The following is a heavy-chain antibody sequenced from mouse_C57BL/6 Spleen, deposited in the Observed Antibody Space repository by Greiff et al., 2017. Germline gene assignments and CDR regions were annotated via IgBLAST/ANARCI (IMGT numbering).Heavy chain of an antibody. V-gene: IGHV1-26*01. D-gene: IGHD1-1*01. CDR3: ASHPDYYGSSSYFDY. CDR1: GYTFTDYY. J-gene: IGHJ2*01. Sequence: VQLQQSGPELVKPGASVKISCKASGYTFTDYYMNWVKQSHGKSLEWIGDINPNNGGTSYNQKFKGKATLTVDKSSSTAYMELRSLTSEDSAVYYCASHPDYYGSSSYFDYWGQGTTLTVSS. CDR2: INPNNGGT.